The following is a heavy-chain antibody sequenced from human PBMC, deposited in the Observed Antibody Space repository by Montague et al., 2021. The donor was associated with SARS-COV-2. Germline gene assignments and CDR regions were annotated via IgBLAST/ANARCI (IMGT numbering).Heavy chain of an antibody. Sequence: SETLSLTCTVSGDSVSRGSSYWSWIRQPPGKGLEWIGYIYYTGSRKYXSSLESRLTISVDTSKNQFSLKLSSVTAADTAVYYCARHARGEGYTSWFDSWGQGTLVTVSS. J-gene: IGHJ5*01. CDR2: IYYTGSR. D-gene: IGHD5-24*01. V-gene: IGHV4-61*01. CDR1: GDSVSRGSSY. CDR3: ARHARGEGYTSWFDS.